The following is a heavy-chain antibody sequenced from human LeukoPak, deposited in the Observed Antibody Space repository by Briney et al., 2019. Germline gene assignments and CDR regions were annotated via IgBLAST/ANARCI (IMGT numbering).Heavy chain of an antibody. D-gene: IGHD2-2*01. CDR1: GDSVSSNSAA. CDR2: TYYRSKCYN. J-gene: IGHJ6*02. Sequence: SQTLSLTSALSGDSVSSNSAAWNWIRQSPSRGLEWLGRTYYRSKCYNDYAVSVKSRITINPDTSKNQFSLQLNSVTPEDTAVYYCARSVGTVVVPAAMTYGMDVWGQGTTVTVSS. V-gene: IGHV6-1*01. CDR3: ARSVGTVVVPAAMTYGMDV.